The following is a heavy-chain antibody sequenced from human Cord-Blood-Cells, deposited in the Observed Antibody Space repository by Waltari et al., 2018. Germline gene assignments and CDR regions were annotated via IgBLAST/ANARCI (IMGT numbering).Heavy chain of an antibody. CDR1: GYTFTSHA. CDR2: INAGNGNT. D-gene: IGHD3-10*01. V-gene: IGHV1-3*01. CDR3: ARDRLAMVRGVNWFDP. Sequence: QVQLVQSGAEVKKPGAAVKGSCRASGYTFTSHAMDWVRQAPGQRLEWMGWINAGNGNTKYSQKFQGRVTITRDTSASTAYMELSSMRSEDTAVYYCARDRLAMVRGVNWFDPWGQGTLVTVSS. J-gene: IGHJ5*02.